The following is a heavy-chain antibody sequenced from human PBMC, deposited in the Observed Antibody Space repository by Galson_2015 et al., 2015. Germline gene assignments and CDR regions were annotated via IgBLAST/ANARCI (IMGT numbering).Heavy chain of an antibody. D-gene: IGHD3-3*01. CDR1: GFSLSTSGVG. CDR3: AHLYYDFWSGYRPELWFDY. V-gene: IGHV2-5*02. Sequence: PALVKPTQTLTLTCTFSGFSLSTSGVGVGWIRQPPGKALEWIALIYWDDDKRYSPSLKSRLTITKDTSKNQVVLTMTNMDPVDTATYYCAHLYYDFWSGYRPELWFDYWGQGTLVTVSS. J-gene: IGHJ4*02. CDR2: IYWDDDK.